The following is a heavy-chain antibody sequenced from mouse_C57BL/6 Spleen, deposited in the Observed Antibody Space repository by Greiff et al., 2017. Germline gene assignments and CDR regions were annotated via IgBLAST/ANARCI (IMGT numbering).Heavy chain of an antibody. J-gene: IGHJ2*01. Sequence: QVQLQQSGPELVKPGASVKISCKASGYAFSSSWMNWVKQRPGKGLEWIGRIYPGDGDTNYNGKFKGKATLTADKSSSTAYMQLSSLTSEDSAVYFCVLTARATSYFDYWGQGTTLTVSS. CDR1: GYAFSSSW. CDR3: VLTARATSYFDY. D-gene: IGHD3-2*01. V-gene: IGHV1-82*01. CDR2: IYPGDGDT.